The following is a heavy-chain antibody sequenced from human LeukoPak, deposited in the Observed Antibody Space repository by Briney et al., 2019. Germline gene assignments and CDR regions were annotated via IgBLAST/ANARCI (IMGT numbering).Heavy chain of an antibody. CDR3: ASSRSSSGWSLIDY. Sequence: SETLSLTCTVSGGSITSYYWSWIRQPPGKGLEWVGYIYYSGSTNYKPSLKRRVTISVDTSKNQFSLKVSSVTAADTAVYYCASSRSSSGWSLIDYWGQGALVTVSS. D-gene: IGHD6-19*01. J-gene: IGHJ4*02. CDR2: IYYSGST. V-gene: IGHV4-59*01. CDR1: GGSITSYY.